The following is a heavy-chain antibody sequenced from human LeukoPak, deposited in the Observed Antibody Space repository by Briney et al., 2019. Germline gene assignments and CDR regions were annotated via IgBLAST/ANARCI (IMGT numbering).Heavy chain of an antibody. Sequence: PGGSLRLSCAASGFTFSSYWMHWVRQAPGKGLVWVSRINSDGSSTSYADSVKGRFTISRDNSKNTLYLQMNSLRAEDTAVYYCAREEDYSSYFDYWGQGTLVTVSS. D-gene: IGHD4-11*01. V-gene: IGHV3-74*01. J-gene: IGHJ4*02. CDR2: INSDGSST. CDR3: AREEDYSSYFDY. CDR1: GFTFSSYW.